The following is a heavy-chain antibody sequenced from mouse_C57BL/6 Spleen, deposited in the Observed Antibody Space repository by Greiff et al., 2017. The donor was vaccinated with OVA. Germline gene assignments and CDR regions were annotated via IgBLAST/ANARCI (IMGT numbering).Heavy chain of an antibody. Sequence: QVQLQQSGAELVKPGASVKLSCKASGYTFTEYTIHWVKQRSGQGLEWIGWFYPGSGSIKYNEKFKDKATLTSDKSSSTVYMELSRLTSEDSAVYFCARHEEGATMVTKAWFAYWGQGTLVTVSA. CDR3: ARHEEGATMVTKAWFAY. D-gene: IGHD2-2*01. CDR2: FYPGSGSI. V-gene: IGHV1-62-2*01. CDR1: GYTFTEYT. J-gene: IGHJ3*01.